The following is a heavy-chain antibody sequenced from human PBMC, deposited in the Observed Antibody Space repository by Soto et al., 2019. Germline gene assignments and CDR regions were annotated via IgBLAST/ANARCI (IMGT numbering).Heavy chain of an antibody. J-gene: IGHJ4*02. V-gene: IGHV1-3*01. CDR2: INAGNGNT. Sequence: ASVKVSCKASGYTFTSYAMHWVRQAPGQRLEWMGWINAGNGNTKYSQKFQGRVTITRDTSASTAYMELSSLRSEDTAVYYCARGDYDILPGYYPIDYWGQGTLVTVSS. CDR3: ARGDYDILPGYYPIDY. CDR1: GYTFTSYA. D-gene: IGHD3-9*01.